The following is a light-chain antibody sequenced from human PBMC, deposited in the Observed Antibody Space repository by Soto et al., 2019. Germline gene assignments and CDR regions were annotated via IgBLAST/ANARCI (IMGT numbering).Light chain of an antibody. CDR1: SSDVGNYNF. CDR3: CSYAGGYTDV. CDR2: DVS. J-gene: IGLJ1*01. Sequence: QSVLTQPRSVSGSPGQSVTISCTGTSSDVGNYNFVSWYQQHPGKAPKLMIYDVSERPSGVPDRFSASKSGNTASLTISGLQADDEADYYCCSYAGGYTDVFGTGTKVTVL. V-gene: IGLV2-11*01.